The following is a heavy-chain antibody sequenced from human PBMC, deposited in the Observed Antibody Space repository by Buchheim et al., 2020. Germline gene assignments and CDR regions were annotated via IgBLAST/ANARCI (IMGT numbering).Heavy chain of an antibody. V-gene: IGHV3-33*01. J-gene: IGHJ5*02. Sequence: QVQLVESGGGVVQPGRSLRLSCAASGFTFSDYGMYWVRQAPGKGPEWVATIWSDGSNKYYADSVKGRFTISRDNSKNTLYLQMNSLTAEDSAFYYCARDRVVGSTTYWFDPWGQRTL. CDR3: ARDRVVGSTTYWFDP. CDR1: GFTFSDYG. CDR2: IWSDGSNK. D-gene: IGHD1-26*01.